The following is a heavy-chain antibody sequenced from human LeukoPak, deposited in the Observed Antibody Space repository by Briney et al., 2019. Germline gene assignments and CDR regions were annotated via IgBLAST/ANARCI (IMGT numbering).Heavy chain of an antibody. V-gene: IGHV3-23*01. CDR2: IRSAVDTT. CDR1: GFTFSNYG. D-gene: IGHD4-23*01. J-gene: IGHJ4*02. CDR3: AREGPVVRGSEVDY. Sequence: GGSLRLSCAASGFTFSNYGVSWVRQAPGKGLEWVSGIRSAVDTTHYADSVKGRFIISRDNAKNSLYLQLNSLRDEDTAVYYCAREGPVVRGSEVDYWGQGTLVTVSS.